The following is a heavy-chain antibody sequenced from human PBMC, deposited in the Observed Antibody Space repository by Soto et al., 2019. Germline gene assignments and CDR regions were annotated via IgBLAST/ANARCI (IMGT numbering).Heavy chain of an antibody. CDR3: ARDARYSSCWSIPFDY. D-gene: IGHD6-19*01. CDR1: GGSFSGYY. J-gene: IGHJ4*02. CDR2: INHSGST. Sequence: SETLSLPCAVYGGSFSGYYWSWIRQPPGKGLEWIGEINHSGSTNYNPSLKSRVTISVDTSKNQFSLKLSSVTAADTAVYYCARDARYSSCWSIPFDYWGQGTLVTVSS. V-gene: IGHV4-34*01.